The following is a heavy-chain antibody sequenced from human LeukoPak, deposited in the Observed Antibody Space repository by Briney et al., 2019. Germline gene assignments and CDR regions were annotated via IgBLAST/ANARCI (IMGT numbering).Heavy chain of an antibody. Sequence: PGGSLRLSCVVSGFTFSSYEMDWVRQAPGKGLEWISYISGGGGTIYYADSVKGRFTISRDNSKNTLYLQMSGLSAEDTAVYYCAKHGSGSYAIYYFDYWGQGTLVTVSS. D-gene: IGHD3-10*01. J-gene: IGHJ4*02. CDR1: GFTFSSYE. CDR2: ISGGGGTI. CDR3: AKHGSGSYAIYYFDY. V-gene: IGHV3-48*03.